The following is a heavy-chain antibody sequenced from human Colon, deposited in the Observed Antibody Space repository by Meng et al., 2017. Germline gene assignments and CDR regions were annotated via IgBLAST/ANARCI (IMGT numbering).Heavy chain of an antibody. V-gene: IGHV1-18*01. J-gene: IGHJ4*02. CDR1: GYTFSSYG. D-gene: IGHD6-19*01. CDR3: ARAHRWLEVDY. Sequence: ASVKVSCKASGYTFSSYGISWVRQAPGQGLEWMGWISASIGKTNYAQKFQGRVTMTTDTSTSTAYMELRSLKSGDTAVYYCARAHRWLEVDYWGQGTLVTVSS. CDR2: ISASIGKT.